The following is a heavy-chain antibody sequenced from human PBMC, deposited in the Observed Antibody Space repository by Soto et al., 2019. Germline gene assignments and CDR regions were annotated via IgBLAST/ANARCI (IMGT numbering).Heavy chain of an antibody. CDR1: GFTFSSYA. CDR3: AKDLNRLQGDYGYYYYYGMDV. CDR2: ISGSGGCT. J-gene: IGHJ6*02. Sequence: EVQLLESGGGLVQPGGSLRLSCAASGFTFSSYAMSWVRQAPGKGLEWVSAISGSGGCTYYADSVKGRFTISRDNSKNTLYLQMNSLRAEDTAVYYCAKDLNRLQGDYGYYYYYGMDVWGQGTTVTVSS. D-gene: IGHD4-17*01. V-gene: IGHV3-23*01.